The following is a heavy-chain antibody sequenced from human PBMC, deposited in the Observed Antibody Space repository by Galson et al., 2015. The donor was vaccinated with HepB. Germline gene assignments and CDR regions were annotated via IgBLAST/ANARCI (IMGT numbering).Heavy chain of an antibody. Sequence: SLRLSCAASGFAFNSYGMHWVRRTPGKGLEWVAVISYDGSNKYYRDSVKGRFTISRDKSKNTLNLQMNGLRAEDTAVYYCAKDLMRGDMVRGLIIDEALDYWGQGTLVTVSS. CDR1: GFAFNSYG. CDR3: AKDLMRGDMVRGLIIDEALDY. CDR2: ISYDGSNK. J-gene: IGHJ4*02. V-gene: IGHV3-30*18. D-gene: IGHD3-10*01.